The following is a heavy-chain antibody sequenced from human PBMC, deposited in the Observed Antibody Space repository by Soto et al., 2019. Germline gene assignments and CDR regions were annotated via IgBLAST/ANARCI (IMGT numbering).Heavy chain of an antibody. CDR1: GDTFTDYY. D-gene: IGHD2-21*02. V-gene: IGHV1-46*01. CDR2: VNPSGGHT. CDR3: ARGGHVVVVTAALDY. J-gene: IGHJ4*02. Sequence: QVQLMQSGAEVKKPGASVKVSCKASGDTFTDYYIHWVRQAPGQGLEWMGTVNPSGGHTTYAQHFLGRVTMTRDTSTSTRSMELTSLTSDDTAIYYCARGGHVVVVTAALDYWGQGPLVTVSS.